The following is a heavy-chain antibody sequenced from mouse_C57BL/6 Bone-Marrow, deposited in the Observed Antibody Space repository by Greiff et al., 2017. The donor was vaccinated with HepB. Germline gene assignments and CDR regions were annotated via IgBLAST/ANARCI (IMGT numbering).Heavy chain of an antibody. J-gene: IGHJ3*01. CDR1: GFTFSSYG. V-gene: IGHV5-6*02. Sequence: DVMLVESGGDLVKPGGSLKLSCAASGFTFSSYGMSWVRQTPDKRLEWVATISSGGSYTYYPDSVKGRFTISRDNAKNTLYLQMSSLKSEDTAMYYCAREGTTVVATKAYWGQGTLVTVSA. CDR3: AREGTTVVATKAY. CDR2: ISSGGSYT. D-gene: IGHD1-1*01.